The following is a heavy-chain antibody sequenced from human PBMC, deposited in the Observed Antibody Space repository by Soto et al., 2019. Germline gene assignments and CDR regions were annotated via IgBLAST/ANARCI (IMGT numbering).Heavy chain of an antibody. CDR3: ARVDSGSYYYYGMDV. V-gene: IGHV3-53*01. D-gene: IGHD1-26*01. CDR2: IYSGGST. J-gene: IGHJ6*02. Sequence: PGGSLRLSCAASGFSVSRNYMSWVRQAPGKGLEWVSVIYSGGSTYYADSVKGRFTISRDNSKNTLYLQMNSRRAEDTAVYYCARVDSGSYYYYGMDVWGQGTTVTVSS. CDR1: GFSVSRNY.